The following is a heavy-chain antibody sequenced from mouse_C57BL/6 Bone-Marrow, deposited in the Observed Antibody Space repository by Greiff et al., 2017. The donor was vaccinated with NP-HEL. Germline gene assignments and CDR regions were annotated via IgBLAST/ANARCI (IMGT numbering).Heavy chain of an antibody. CDR2: ISSGGSCS. CDR1: GFTFSSYG. Sequence: EVMLVESGGDLVKPGGSLKLSCAASGFTFSSYGMSWVRQTPDKRLEWVATISSGGSCSYYPDSVKGRFTISRDNAKNTLYLQMSSLKSEDTAMYYCARHYYSNYFDYWGQGTTLTVSS. CDR3: ARHYYSNYFDY. D-gene: IGHD2-5*01. V-gene: IGHV5-6*01. J-gene: IGHJ2*01.